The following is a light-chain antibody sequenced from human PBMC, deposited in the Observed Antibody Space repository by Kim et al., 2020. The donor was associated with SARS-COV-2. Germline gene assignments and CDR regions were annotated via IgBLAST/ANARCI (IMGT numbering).Light chain of an antibody. CDR2: GAS. CDR3: QQYGSSPYA. CDR1: QSVSSSY. J-gene: IGKJ2*01. V-gene: IGKV3-20*01. Sequence: LSPGERATLSCRASQSVSSSYLAWYQQKPGQAPRLLIYGASSRATGIPDRFSGSGSGTDFTLTISRLEPEDFAVYYCQQYGSSPYAFGQGTKLEI.